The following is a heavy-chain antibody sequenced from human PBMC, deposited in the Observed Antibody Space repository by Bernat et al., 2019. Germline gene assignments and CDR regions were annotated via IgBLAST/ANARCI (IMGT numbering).Heavy chain of an antibody. CDR2: RKQDGREK. CDR1: GFTFSSYW. D-gene: IGHD3-9*01. V-gene: IGHV3-7*01. J-gene: IGHJ6*02. CDR3: ARDQAYYDILTGPYYYYYGMDV. Sequence: EVQLVESGGGLVQPGGSLRLSCAASGFTFSSYWMSWVRQAPGKGREWVANRKQDGREKYYVDSVKGRFTISRDNAKNSLYLQMNSLRAEDTAVYYCARDQAYYDILTGPYYYYYGMDVWGQGTTVTVSS.